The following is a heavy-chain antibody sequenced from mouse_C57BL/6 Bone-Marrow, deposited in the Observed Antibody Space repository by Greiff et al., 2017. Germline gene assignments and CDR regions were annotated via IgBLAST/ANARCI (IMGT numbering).Heavy chain of an antibody. Sequence: VQLQQSGAELVRPGSSVKMSCKTSGYTFTSYGINWVKQRPGQGLEWIGYIYLGNGYTGYNEKFKGKATLTSDPSSSTAYMQLNSLTSEDAAIYYCAVSPHFDYWGQGTTLTVSS. J-gene: IGHJ2*01. CDR3: AVSPHFDY. V-gene: IGHV1-58*01. CDR1: GYTFTSYG. CDR2: IYLGNGYT.